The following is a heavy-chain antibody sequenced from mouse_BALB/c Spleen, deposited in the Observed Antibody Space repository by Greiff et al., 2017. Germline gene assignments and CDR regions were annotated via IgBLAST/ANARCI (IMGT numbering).Heavy chain of an antibody. V-gene: IGHV1-69*02. J-gene: IGHJ4*01. CDR3: TRGDYGSVYAMDY. CDR1: GYTFTSYW. D-gene: IGHD1-1*01. CDR2: IYPSDSYT. Sequence: QVQLQQPGAELVRPGASVKLSCKASGYTFTSYWINWVKQRPGQGLEWIGNIYPSDSYTNYNQKFKDKATLTVDKSSSTAYMQLSSPTSEDSAVYYCTRGDYGSVYAMDYWGQGTSVTVSS.